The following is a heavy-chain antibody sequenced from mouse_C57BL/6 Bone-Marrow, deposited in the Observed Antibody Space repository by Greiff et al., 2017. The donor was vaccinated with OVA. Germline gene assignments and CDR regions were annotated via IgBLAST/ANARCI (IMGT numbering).Heavy chain of an antibody. Sequence: VQLQQSGPELVKPGASVKISCKASGYTFTDYYMNWVKQSHGKSLEWIGDINPNNGGTSYNQKFKGKATLTVDKSSSTAYMELRSLTSEDSAVYYCARIFYGSSLGYFDVWGTGTTVTVSS. D-gene: IGHD1-1*01. J-gene: IGHJ1*03. CDR3: ARIFYGSSLGYFDV. CDR2: INPNNGGT. V-gene: IGHV1-26*01. CDR1: GYTFTDYY.